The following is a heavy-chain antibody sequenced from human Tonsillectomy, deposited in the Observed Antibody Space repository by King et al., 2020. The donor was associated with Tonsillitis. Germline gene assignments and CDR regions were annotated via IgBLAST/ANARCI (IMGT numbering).Heavy chain of an antibody. Sequence: QLQESGPGLVKPSQTLSLTCTVSGGSISSGDYYWSWIRQHPGKGLEWIGYIYYSGSTYYNPSLKSRLSMSVDTSKNQFSLKLNSVTAADTAVYYCARGRDGYDSSGYPDALDFWGQGTVVTVSS. J-gene: IGHJ3*01. CDR3: ARGRDGYDSSGYPDALDF. D-gene: IGHD3-22*01. V-gene: IGHV4-30-4*01. CDR1: GGSISSGDYY. CDR2: IYYSGST.